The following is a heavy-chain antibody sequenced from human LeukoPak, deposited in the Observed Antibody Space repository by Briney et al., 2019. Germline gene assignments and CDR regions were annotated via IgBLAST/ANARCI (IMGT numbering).Heavy chain of an antibody. CDR1: GGSISSGGYY. Sequence: PSETLSLTCTVSGGSISSGGYYWSWIRQHPGKGLEWIGYIYYSGSTYYNPSLKSRVTISVDTSKNQFSLKLSSVTAADTAVYYCARDPQKSSGYYSPNAFDIWGQGTMVTVSS. V-gene: IGHV4-31*03. J-gene: IGHJ3*02. D-gene: IGHD3-22*01. CDR2: IYYSGST. CDR3: ARDPQKSSGYYSPNAFDI.